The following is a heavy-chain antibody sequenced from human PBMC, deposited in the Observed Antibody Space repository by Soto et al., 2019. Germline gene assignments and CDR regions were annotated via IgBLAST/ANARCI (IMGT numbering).Heavy chain of an antibody. CDR3: AREPGYSSGWYPLDY. Sequence: QVQLVESGGGVVQPVRSLRPSCASSGFTFSSYGMHWVSQAPGKGLGWVSVIWYDGSNNYYADSVKGPFTISRDNSRNTLYLQMNNLRAEDTAVYYGAREPGYSSGWYPLDYCGQGTLVTVSS. J-gene: IGHJ4*02. CDR1: GFTFSSYG. V-gene: IGHV3-33*01. D-gene: IGHD6-19*01. CDR2: IWYDGSNN.